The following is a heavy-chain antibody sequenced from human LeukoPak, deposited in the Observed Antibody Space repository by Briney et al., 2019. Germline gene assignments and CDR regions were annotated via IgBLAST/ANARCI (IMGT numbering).Heavy chain of an antibody. CDR2: FDPEEAKM. D-gene: IGHD3-3*01. J-gene: IGHJ4*02. V-gene: IGHV1-24*01. CDR3: TTRSGDFWSGFVN. Sequence: ASVTVSCKVSGNSLSELSIQWVRQAPGKGLECMGGFDPEEAKMVYAQNFQCRVTMTEDTSTQTAYMELSGLTSDDTAVYYCTTRSGDFWSGFVNWGQGTLVTVSS. CDR1: GNSLSELS.